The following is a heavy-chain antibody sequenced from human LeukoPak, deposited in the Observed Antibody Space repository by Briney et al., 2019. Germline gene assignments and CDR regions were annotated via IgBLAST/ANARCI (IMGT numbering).Heavy chain of an antibody. J-gene: IGHJ4*02. Sequence: SGGSLRLSCVASGFTFSTYGMNWVRQAPGKGLEWVSAISGSGGSTYYADSVKGRFTISRDNSKNTLYLQMNSLRAEDTAVYYCAKELPLRGYYFDYWGQGTLVTVSS. CDR1: GFTFSTYG. V-gene: IGHV3-23*01. CDR2: ISGSGGST. CDR3: AKELPLRGYYFDY. D-gene: IGHD4-17*01.